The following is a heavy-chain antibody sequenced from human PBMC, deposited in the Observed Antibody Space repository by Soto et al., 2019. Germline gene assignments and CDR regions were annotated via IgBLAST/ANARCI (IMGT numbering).Heavy chain of an antibody. CDR2: TYYRSKWYN. Sequence: PSETLSLTCAISGDSVSSNSAVWNWIRQSPSRGLEWLGRTYYRSKWYNDSALFVKSRITINPDTSKNQFSLQLNSVTPEDTAVYYCATDLTVIPGSRGPYDYWGQGTLVTDPS. D-gene: IGHD3-16*02. CDR3: ATDLTVIPGSRGPYDY. V-gene: IGHV6-1*01. CDR1: GDSVSSNSAV. J-gene: IGHJ4*02.